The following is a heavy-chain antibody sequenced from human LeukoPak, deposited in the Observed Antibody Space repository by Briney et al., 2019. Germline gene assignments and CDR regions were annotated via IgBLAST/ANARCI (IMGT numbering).Heavy chain of an antibody. CDR3: ASTEYVASHFDQ. D-gene: IGHD5-12*01. CDR2: INSDGTTT. V-gene: IGHV3-74*01. Sequence: PGGSLRLSCAASGFTFSRYWMHWVRQTPGKGLVWVSLINSDGTTTFYADSVRGRFTISRDNARNTLYLQMSSPRAEDTAVYYCASTEYVASHFDQWGQGTLVTVSS. CDR1: GFTFSRYW. J-gene: IGHJ4*02.